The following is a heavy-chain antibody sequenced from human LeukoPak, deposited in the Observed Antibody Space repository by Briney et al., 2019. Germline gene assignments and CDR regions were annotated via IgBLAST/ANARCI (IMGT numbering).Heavy chain of an antibody. D-gene: IGHD3-9*01. V-gene: IGHV1-2*02. Sequence: GASVKVSCKASGYTFTGYYMHWVRQAPGQGLEWMGWINPNSGGTNYAQKFQGRVTMTRDTSISTAYMELSRLRSDYTAVYYCARDYQYYDILTAPLDAFDIWGQGTMVTVSS. CDR1: GYTFTGYY. J-gene: IGHJ3*02. CDR2: INPNSGGT. CDR3: ARDYQYYDILTAPLDAFDI.